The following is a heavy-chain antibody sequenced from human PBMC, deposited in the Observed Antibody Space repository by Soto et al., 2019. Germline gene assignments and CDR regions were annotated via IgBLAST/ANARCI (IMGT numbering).Heavy chain of an antibody. CDR1: GGSISSSSYY. Sequence: QLQLQESGPGLVKPSETLSLTCTVSGGSISSSSYYWGWIRQPPGKGLEWIGSIYYSGSTYYNPSLKSRITISVATSKNQFSLKLSSVTAADTAVYYCACVRDNWFDPWGQGTLVTVSS. CDR2: IYYSGST. CDR3: ACVRDNWFDP. J-gene: IGHJ5*02. V-gene: IGHV4-39*01.